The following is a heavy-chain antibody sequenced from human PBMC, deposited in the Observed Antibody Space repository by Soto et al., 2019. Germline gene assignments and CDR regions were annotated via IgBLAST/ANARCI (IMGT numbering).Heavy chain of an antibody. CDR1: GYTFTTYG. CDR2: ISAYNGNT. Sequence: QVQLVQSGAEVKKPGASVKVSYKASGYTFTTYGISWVRQAPGQGLEWMGWISAYNGNTNYAQKYQGRVTMTTDTSTSTAYMELTSLRSDDTAVYYCARAPKSSSAWCVVYWGQGTLVTVSS. J-gene: IGHJ4*02. V-gene: IGHV1-18*01. CDR3: ARAPKSSSAWCVVY. D-gene: IGHD6-19*01.